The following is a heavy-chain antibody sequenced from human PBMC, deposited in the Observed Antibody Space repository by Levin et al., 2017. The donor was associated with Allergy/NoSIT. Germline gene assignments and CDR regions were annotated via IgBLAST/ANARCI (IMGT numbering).Heavy chain of an antibody. D-gene: IGHD2-21*02. CDR3: ARDGSVCGGDCYSTEYFQH. J-gene: IGHJ1*01. CDR1: GFTFSSYG. Sequence: GGSLRLSCAASGFTFSSYGMHWVRQAPGKGLEWVAVIWYDGSNKYYADSVKGRFTISRDNSKNTLYLQMNSLRAEDTAVYYCARDGSVCGGDCYSTEYFQHWGQGTLVTVSS. V-gene: IGHV3-33*01. CDR2: IWYDGSNK.